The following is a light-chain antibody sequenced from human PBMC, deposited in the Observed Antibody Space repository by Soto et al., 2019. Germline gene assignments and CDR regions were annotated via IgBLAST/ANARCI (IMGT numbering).Light chain of an antibody. J-gene: IGLJ2*01. V-gene: IGLV2-14*01. CDR2: EVI. Sequence: QSVLTQPASVSGSPGQSITISCTATSSDVGAYNYVSWYQQYPGKAPKLMIYEVINRPSGVSNRFSGSKSGNTASLIISGLQAEDEADYYCSSYTSSSTLVFGGGTKVT. CDR1: SSDVGAYNY. CDR3: SSYTSSSTLV.